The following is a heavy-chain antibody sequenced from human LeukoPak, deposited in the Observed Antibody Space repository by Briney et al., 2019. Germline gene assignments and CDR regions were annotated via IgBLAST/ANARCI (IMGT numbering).Heavy chain of an antibody. CDR2: IYSGGST. D-gene: IGHD3-10*01. V-gene: IGHV3-66*01. CDR3: ARDLFAYNGSGNPKGYYYYYGMDV. CDR1: GFTVSSNY. Sequence: PGGSLRLSCAASGFTVSSNYMSWVRQAPGKGLEWVSVIYSGGSTYYADSVKGRFTISRDNSKNTLYLQMNSLRAEDTAVYYCARDLFAYNGSGNPKGYYYYYGMDVWGQGTTVTVSS. J-gene: IGHJ6*02.